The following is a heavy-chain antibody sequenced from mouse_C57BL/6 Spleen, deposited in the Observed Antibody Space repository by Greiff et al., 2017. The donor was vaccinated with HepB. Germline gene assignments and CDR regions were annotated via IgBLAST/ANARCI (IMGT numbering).Heavy chain of an antibody. Sequence: EVQLQQSGPELVKPGASVKISCKASGYTFTDYYMNWVKQSHGKSLEWIGDINPNNGGTSYNQKFKGKATLTVDKSSSTAYMELRSLTSEDSAVYYCVWDWFAYWGQGTLVTVSA. D-gene: IGHD4-1*01. CDR1: GYTFTDYY. J-gene: IGHJ3*01. V-gene: IGHV1-26*01. CDR2: INPNNGGT. CDR3: VWDWFAY.